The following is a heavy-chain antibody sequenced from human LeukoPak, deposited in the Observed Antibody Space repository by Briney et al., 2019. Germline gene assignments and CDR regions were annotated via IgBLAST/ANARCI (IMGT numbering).Heavy chain of an antibody. CDR2: IIPIFGTA. CDR1: GGTFSSYA. CDR3: ARGGEDSSGYSCDY. V-gene: IGHV1-69*05. D-gene: IGHD3-22*01. Sequence: GASVKVSCKASGGTFSSYAISWVRQAPGQGLECMGGIIPIFGTANYAQKFQGRVTITTDESTSTAYMELSSLRSEDTAVYYCARGGEDSSGYSCDYWGQGTLVTVSS. J-gene: IGHJ4*02.